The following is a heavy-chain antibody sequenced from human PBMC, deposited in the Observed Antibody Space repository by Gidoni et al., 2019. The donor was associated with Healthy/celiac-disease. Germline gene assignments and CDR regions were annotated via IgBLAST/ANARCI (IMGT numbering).Heavy chain of an antibody. Sequence: QVQLVQSGAEVKKPGSSVKVSCKASVGTFSSYAISWVRQAPGQGLEWMGGIIPIFGTANYAQKCQSRVTITADESTRTAYMELSSLRSEDTAVYYCARDRYSSGPEPCCFDYWGQGTLVTVSS. CDR3: ARDRYSSGPEPCCFDY. V-gene: IGHV1-69*01. CDR1: VGTFSSYA. J-gene: IGHJ4*02. D-gene: IGHD6-19*01. CDR2: IIPIFGTA.